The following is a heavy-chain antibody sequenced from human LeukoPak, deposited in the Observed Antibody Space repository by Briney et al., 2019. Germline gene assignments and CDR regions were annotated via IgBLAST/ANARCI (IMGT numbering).Heavy chain of an antibody. CDR1: GYSISSGYY. CDR2: IYHSGST. CDR3: ASGQQWLVRSGAFDI. V-gene: IGHV4-38-2*02. Sequence: PSETVSLTCTVSGYSISSGYYWGWIRQPPGKGLEWIGSIYHSGSTYYNPSLKSRVTISVDTSKNQFSLKLSSVTAADTAVYYCASGQQWLVRSGAFDIWGQGTMVTVSS. D-gene: IGHD6-19*01. J-gene: IGHJ3*02.